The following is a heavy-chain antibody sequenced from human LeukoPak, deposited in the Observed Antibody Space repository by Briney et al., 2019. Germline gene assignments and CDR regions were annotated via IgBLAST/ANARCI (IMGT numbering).Heavy chain of an antibody. CDR3: ARIAVAGSNFWYFDL. CDR1: GYTFTGYY. CDR2: INPNSGDT. J-gene: IGHJ2*01. Sequence: ASVKVSCKASGYTFTGYYMHWVRQAPGPGLEWMGWINPNSGDTHYAQQFQGRVTMTRDTSISTAYMELSRLRSDDTAVYYCARIAVAGSNFWYFDLWGRDTLVTVSS. V-gene: IGHV1-2*02. D-gene: IGHD6-19*01.